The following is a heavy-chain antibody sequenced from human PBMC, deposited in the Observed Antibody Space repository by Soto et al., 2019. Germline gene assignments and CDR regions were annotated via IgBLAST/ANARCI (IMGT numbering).Heavy chain of an antibody. V-gene: IGHV3-15*07. CDR2: IKTKAEGGAT. J-gene: IGHJ3*02. CDR1: DFTITNAW. Sequence: GGSLRLSCAASDFTITNAWMNWVRQAPGKGLEWVGRIKTKAEGGATDYAAPLKGRFTISRDDSKNTLYLQMNSLKTEDTAVYYCTTALGYCSGGSCYPTTGAFDIWGQGTMVTVSS. CDR3: TTALGYCSGGSCYPTTGAFDI. D-gene: IGHD2-15*01.